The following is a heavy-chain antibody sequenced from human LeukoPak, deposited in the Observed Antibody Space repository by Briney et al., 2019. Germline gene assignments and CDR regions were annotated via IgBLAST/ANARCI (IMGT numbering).Heavy chain of an antibody. CDR2: ISSNGGST. J-gene: IGHJ4*02. CDR1: GFTFSSYA. Sequence: GGSLRLSCAASGFTFSSYAMSWVRQAPGKGLEWVSAISSNGGSTYYANSVKGRFTISRDNSKNTLYLQMGSLRAEDMAVYYCARTPGDGELDYWGQGTLVTVSS. D-gene: IGHD4-17*01. V-gene: IGHV3-64*01. CDR3: ARTPGDGELDY.